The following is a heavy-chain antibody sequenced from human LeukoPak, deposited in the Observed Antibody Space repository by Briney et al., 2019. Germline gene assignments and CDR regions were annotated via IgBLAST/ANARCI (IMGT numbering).Heavy chain of an antibody. J-gene: IGHJ4*02. V-gene: IGHV3-74*01. CDR1: GFTFDDYG. CDR3: ARGGYGAHMG. CDR2: INSDGRTT. Sequence: GGSLRLSCAASGFTFDDYGMSWVRQVPGKGLLWVSGINSDGRTTGYADSVKGRFTISRDNAKNTVDLQMNSLRAEDTAVYYCARGGYGAHMGWGQGTLVTVSS. D-gene: IGHD4-17*01.